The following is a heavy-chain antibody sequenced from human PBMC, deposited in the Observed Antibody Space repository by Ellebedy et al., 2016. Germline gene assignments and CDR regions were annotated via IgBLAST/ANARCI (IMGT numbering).Heavy chain of an antibody. CDR2: IYTSEST. V-gene: IGHV4-4*07. Sequence: GSLRLSXTVSGGSLTGFYWIWIRQVPGKGLEWMGRIYTSESTNYNPSLKSRVAMSVDTSKNQFSLSLSSVTAADTAVYYCARGKSGYIWDWGQGTLVTVSS. CDR3: ARGKSGYIWD. J-gene: IGHJ4*02. CDR1: GGSLTGFY. D-gene: IGHD5-12*01.